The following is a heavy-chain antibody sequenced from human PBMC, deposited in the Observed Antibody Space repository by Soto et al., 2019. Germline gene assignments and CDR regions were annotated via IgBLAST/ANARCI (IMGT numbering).Heavy chain of an antibody. CDR3: ARVYSSGWYYFDY. Sequence: PGKGRFTISRDNAKNSLYLQMNSLRAEDTAVYYCARVYSSGWYYFDYWGQGTLVTVSS. J-gene: IGHJ4*02. D-gene: IGHD6-19*01. V-gene: IGHV3-21*01.